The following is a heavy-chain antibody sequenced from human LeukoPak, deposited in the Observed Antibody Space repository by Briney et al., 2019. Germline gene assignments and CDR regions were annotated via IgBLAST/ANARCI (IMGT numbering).Heavy chain of an antibody. CDR2: IYYSGST. J-gene: IGHJ6*04. D-gene: IGHD3-10*01. Sequence: PSETLSLTCTVSGDSISSYNWNWIRQPPGKGLEWIGYIYYSGSTNYNPSLKSRVTISIDTSKNQFSLKLSSVTAADTAVYYCARSPRISMVRGAFEIDVWGKGTTVTISS. CDR3: ARSPRISMVRGAFEIDV. V-gene: IGHV4-59*01. CDR1: GDSISSYN.